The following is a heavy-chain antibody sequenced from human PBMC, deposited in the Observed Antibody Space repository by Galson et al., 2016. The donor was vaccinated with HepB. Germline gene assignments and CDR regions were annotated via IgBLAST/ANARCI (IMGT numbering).Heavy chain of an antibody. J-gene: IGHJ4*02. D-gene: IGHD2-2*01. CDR2: INPNSGAT. Sequence: SVKVSCKASGYTFTGDYLHWVRQAPGQGLEWMGRINPNSGATKFAQKFQGRVTMTRDTSTNTADMELNSLTSDDTAVYYCAREPTYASALGNWGQGTLVSVSS. CDR1: GYTFTGDY. V-gene: IGHV1-2*06. CDR3: AREPTYASALGN.